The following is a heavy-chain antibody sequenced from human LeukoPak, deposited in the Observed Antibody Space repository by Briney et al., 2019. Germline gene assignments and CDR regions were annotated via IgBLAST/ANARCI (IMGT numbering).Heavy chain of an antibody. V-gene: IGHV1-18*01. D-gene: IGHD3-9*01. CDR3: ARDPGFASSFDWFYWFDP. CDR2: ISAYNGNT. CDR1: GYTFTSYG. J-gene: IGHJ5*02. Sequence: ASVKVSCKASGYTFTSYGISWVQQAPGQGLEWMGWISAYNGNTNYAQKLQGRVTMTTDTSTSTAYMELRSLRSDDTAVYYCARDPGFASSFDWFYWFDPWGQGTLVTVSS.